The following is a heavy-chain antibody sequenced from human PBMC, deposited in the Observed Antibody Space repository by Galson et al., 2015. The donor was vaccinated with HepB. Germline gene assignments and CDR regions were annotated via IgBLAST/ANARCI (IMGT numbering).Heavy chain of an antibody. J-gene: IGHJ3*02. D-gene: IGHD1-26*01. V-gene: IGHV1-46*03. Sequence: VSCKASGYTFTSYYMHWVRQAPGQGLEWMGIINPSGGSTSYAQKFQGRVTMARDTSTSTVYMELSGLRSEDTAVYYCARDMPIVGATSVADAFDIWGQGTMVTVSS. CDR2: INPSGGST. CDR1: GYTFTSYY. CDR3: ARDMPIVGATSVADAFDI.